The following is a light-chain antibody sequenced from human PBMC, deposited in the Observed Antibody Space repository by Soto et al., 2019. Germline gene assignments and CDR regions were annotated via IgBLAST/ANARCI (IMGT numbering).Light chain of an antibody. J-gene: IGKJ2*01. CDR3: QQSYSIPYT. CDR1: QSISSY. V-gene: IGKV1-39*01. Sequence: DIPMTQSPSSLSASVGDRVSITCRASQSISSYLNWYQQKPGKAPKLLIYTASSLQSGVPSRFSGGGSGTDFTLTISSLQPEDFTTYYCQQSYSIPYTFGQGTRLEIK. CDR2: TAS.